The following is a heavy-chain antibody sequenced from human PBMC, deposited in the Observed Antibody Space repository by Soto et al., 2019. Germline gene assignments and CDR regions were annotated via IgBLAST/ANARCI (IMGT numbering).Heavy chain of an antibody. D-gene: IGHD6-13*01. CDR1: GFTFSSYD. V-gene: IGHV3-13*01. J-gene: IGHJ4*02. CDR2: IGVAGDT. Sequence: EVQLVESGGGLVQPGGSLRLSCAASGFTFSSYDMHWVRQVAGKGLEWVSAIGVAGDTYYPDPVKGRFTISRENAKNSLYLQMNSLRAEDTAVYYCASGGWGSSWYEGGSRIDYWGQRTLVTVSS. CDR3: ASGGWGSSWYEGGSRIDY.